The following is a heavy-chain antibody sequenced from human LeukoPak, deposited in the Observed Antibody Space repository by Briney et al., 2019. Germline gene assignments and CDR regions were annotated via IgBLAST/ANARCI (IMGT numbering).Heavy chain of an antibody. D-gene: IGHD4-11*01. V-gene: IGHV1-2*02. J-gene: IGHJ6*03. Sequence: ASVKVSCKASGYTFTGYYFHWVRQAPGQGLEWMGWINPNTAGTNYAQKFLGGVTLTWDTSISTAYMEPTRLTSDDTAVYYCATSAGDYRAGHYYYMGVWGKGTSVTVSS. CDR1: GYTFTGYY. CDR3: ATSAGDYRAGHYYYMGV. CDR2: INPNTAGT.